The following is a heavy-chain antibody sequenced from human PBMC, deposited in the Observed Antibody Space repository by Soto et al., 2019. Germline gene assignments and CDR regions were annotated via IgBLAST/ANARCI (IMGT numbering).Heavy chain of an antibody. CDR1: GFTVSSNY. D-gene: IGHD1-26*01. CDR3: ARASGSYLRAFDI. V-gene: IGHV3-53*01. Sequence: EVQLVESGGGLIQPGWSLRLSCAASGFTVSSNYMSWVRQAPGKGLEWVSVIYSGGSTYYADSVKGRFTISRDNSKNTLYLQMNSLRAEDTAVYYCARASGSYLRAFDIWGQGTMVTVSS. J-gene: IGHJ3*02. CDR2: IYSGGST.